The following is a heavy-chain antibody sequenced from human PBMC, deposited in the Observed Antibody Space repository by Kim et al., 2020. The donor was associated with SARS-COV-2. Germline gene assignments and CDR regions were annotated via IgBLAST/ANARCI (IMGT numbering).Heavy chain of an antibody. D-gene: IGHD4-4*01. J-gene: IGHJ4*02. CDR3: ARDSPLSNYADDY. V-gene: IGHV1-69*01. Sequence: AKKFQSRVTITADESTGTAYMELSSLRSEDTAVYYCARDSPLSNYADDYWGQGTLVTVSS.